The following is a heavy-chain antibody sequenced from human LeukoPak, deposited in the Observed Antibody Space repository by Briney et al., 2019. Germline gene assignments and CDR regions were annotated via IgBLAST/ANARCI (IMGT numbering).Heavy chain of an antibody. CDR1: GFTFDDYA. CDR2: VNWNSNSM. CDR3: AKAKTSGSYSAFDY. Sequence: GGSLRLSCAASGFTFDDYAMHRVRQAPGKGLEWVSGVNWNSNSMDYADSVKGRFTISRDNAKNSLYPRMNSLRAEDTALYYCAKAKTSGSYSAFDYWGQGTLVTVSS. D-gene: IGHD1-26*01. J-gene: IGHJ4*02. V-gene: IGHV3-9*01.